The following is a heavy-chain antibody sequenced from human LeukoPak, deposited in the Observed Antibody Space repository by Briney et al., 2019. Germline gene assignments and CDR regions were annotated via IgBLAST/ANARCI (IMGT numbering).Heavy chain of an antibody. D-gene: IGHD3-3*01. CDR2: FDPEDGET. CDR1: GYTLTELS. Sequence: ASVRVSCKVSGYTLTELSMHWVRQAPGKGREGMGGFDPEDGETIYAQKFQGRVTMTEDTSTDTAYMELSSLRSEDTAVYYCATAAPGGFLEWPYDAFDIWGQGTMVTVSS. V-gene: IGHV1-24*01. J-gene: IGHJ3*02. CDR3: ATAAPGGFLEWPYDAFDI.